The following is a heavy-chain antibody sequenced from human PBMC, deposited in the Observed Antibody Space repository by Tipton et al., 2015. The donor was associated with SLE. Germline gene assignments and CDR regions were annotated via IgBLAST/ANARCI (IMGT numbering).Heavy chain of an antibody. CDR2: ISHSESA. CDR1: GESFSGYY. J-gene: IGHJ4*02. Sequence: TLSLTCAVSGESFSGYYWSWIRQRPGKGLEWIGEISHSESAYYNPSLMSRVTISVDTSKNQFSLKLSSVTAADTAVYYCARSAGYGSNWAHFDYWGQGTLVTVSS. CDR3: ARSAGYGSNWAHFDY. D-gene: IGHD6-13*01. V-gene: IGHV4-34*01.